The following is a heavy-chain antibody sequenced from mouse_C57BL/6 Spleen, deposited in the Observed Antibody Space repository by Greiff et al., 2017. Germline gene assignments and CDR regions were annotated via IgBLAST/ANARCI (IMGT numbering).Heavy chain of an antibody. CDR1: GYSITSGYY. CDR2: ISYDGSN. D-gene: IGHD1-1*01. V-gene: IGHV3-6*01. J-gene: IGHJ3*01. CDR3: ARDPYYGSGVWFAY. Sequence: EVKLMESGPGLVKPSQSLSLTCSVTGYSITSGYYWNWIRQFPGNKLEWMGYISYDGSNNYNPSLKNRISITRDTSKNQFFLKLNCVTTEDTATYYCARDPYYGSGVWFAYWGQGTLVTVSA.